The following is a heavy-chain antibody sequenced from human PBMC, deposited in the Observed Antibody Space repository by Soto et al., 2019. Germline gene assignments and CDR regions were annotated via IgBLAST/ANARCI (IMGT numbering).Heavy chain of an antibody. CDR1: GFTFSSYA. J-gene: IGHJ3*02. Sequence: EAQLLESGGDLVQPGGSLRLSCAASGFTFSSYAMSWVRQAPGKGLEWVSAISGSGGSTYYADSVKGRFTISRDNSKNAGFLQMNRRRAEDTAVYSCSGLRRWVGATSDRAFDSWGQGTMVSVSS. V-gene: IGHV3-23*01. CDR3: SGLRRWVGATSDRAFDS. D-gene: IGHD1-26*01. CDR2: ISGSGGST.